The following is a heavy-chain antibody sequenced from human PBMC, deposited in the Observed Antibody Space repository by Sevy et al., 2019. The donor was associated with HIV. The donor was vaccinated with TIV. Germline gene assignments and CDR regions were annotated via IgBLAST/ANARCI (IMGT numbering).Heavy chain of an antibody. D-gene: IGHD3-3*01. CDR2: MSPNTGAT. Sequence: ASVKVSCAAFGYTFTTYDINCVRQAPGQGLEWMGWMSPNTGATGFAQKFQGRVTLTRNKSITTAYMELSSLTYEDTAIYYCARGGNGDFWSYEYYYYGMDVWGQGTTVTVSS. J-gene: IGHJ6*02. V-gene: IGHV1-8*01. CDR1: GYTFTTYD. CDR3: ARGGNGDFWSYEYYYYGMDV.